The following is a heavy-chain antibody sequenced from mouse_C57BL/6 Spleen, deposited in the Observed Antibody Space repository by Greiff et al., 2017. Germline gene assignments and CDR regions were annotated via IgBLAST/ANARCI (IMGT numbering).Heavy chain of an antibody. CDR2: IYPGDGDT. CDR1: GYAFSSYW. V-gene: IGHV1-80*01. J-gene: IGHJ2*01. CDR3: ARPSVVATGDYFDY. D-gene: IGHD1-1*01. Sequence: QVQLQQSGAELVKPGASVKISCKASGYAFSSYWMNWVKQRPGKGLEWIGQIYPGDGDTNYNGKFKGKATLTADKSSSTACMQLSSLTSEDSAVYFCARPSVVATGDYFDYWGQGTTLTVSS.